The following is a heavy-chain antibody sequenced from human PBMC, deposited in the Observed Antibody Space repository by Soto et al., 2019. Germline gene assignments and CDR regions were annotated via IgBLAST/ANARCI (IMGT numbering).Heavy chain of an antibody. CDR3: AHSPTMVRGGDYYYGMDV. D-gene: IGHD3-10*01. V-gene: IGHV2-5*01. Sequence: QITLKESGPTLVKPTQTLTPPPPSSGFSLSPSGVGVGWIRQPPGKALEWLALIYWNDDKRYSPSLKSRLTITKDTSKNQVVLTMTNMDPVDTATYYCAHSPTMVRGGDYYYGMDVWGQGTTVTVSS. CDR1: GFSLSPSGVG. J-gene: IGHJ6*02. CDR2: IYWNDDK.